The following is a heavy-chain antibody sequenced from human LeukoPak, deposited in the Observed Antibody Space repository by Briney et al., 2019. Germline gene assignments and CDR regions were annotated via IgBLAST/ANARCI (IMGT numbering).Heavy chain of an antibody. V-gene: IGHV4-30-4*01. CDR3: ARGWELRYFDY. D-gene: IGHD4-23*01. CDR1: GGSISSGDYY. CDR2: IFYSGST. Sequence: SQTLSLTCTVSGGSISSGDYYWNWIRQPPGKGLECIGYIFYSGSTYYNPSLKSRVTISGDTSKNQFSLKLSPVTAADTAVYYCARGWELRYFDYWGQGTLVTVSS. J-gene: IGHJ4*02.